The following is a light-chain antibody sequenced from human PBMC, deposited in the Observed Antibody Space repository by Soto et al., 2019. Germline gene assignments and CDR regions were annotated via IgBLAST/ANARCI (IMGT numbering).Light chain of an antibody. V-gene: IGLV2-14*01. CDR3: SSYRSGGTYV. CDR1: SSDVGGYNY. Sequence: QSVLTQPASVSGSPGQSITISCTGTSSDVGGYNYVSWYQQHPGKAPKLMIYEVRDRPSGVSSRFSGSKSGNTASLTISGLQAEDEADYYCSSYRSGGTYVFGTGTKLTVL. J-gene: IGLJ1*01. CDR2: EVR.